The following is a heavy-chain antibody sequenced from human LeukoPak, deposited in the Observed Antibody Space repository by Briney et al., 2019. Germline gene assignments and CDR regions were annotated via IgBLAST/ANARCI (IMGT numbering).Heavy chain of an antibody. CDR3: TRVVVPRDAAMGV. CDR2: IKQDGSTK. V-gene: IGHV3-7*01. D-gene: IGHD5-18*01. J-gene: IGHJ1*01. CDR1: GFTFSSYW. Sequence: GGSLRLSCVASGFTFSSYWMSWFRQAPGKGLEWVANIKQDGSTKYYVDSVKGRLIISRDNAKNSLYLQMNSLRAEDTAVYYCTRVVVPRDAAMGVWGQGTLVTVSS.